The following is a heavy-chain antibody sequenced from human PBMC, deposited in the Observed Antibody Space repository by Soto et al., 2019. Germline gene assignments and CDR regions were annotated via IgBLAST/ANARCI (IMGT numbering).Heavy chain of an antibody. V-gene: IGHV3-33*01. J-gene: IGHJ4*02. CDR1: GFTFSSYG. CDR2: IWYDGSNK. D-gene: IGHD3-22*01. CDR3: ARGYYDSSGYGL. Sequence: XGSLRLSFAASGFTFSSYGMHWVRQAPGKGLEWVAVIWYDGSNKYYADSVKGRFTISRGNSKNTLYLQMNSLRAEDTAVYYCARGYYDSSGYGLWGQGTLVTVSS.